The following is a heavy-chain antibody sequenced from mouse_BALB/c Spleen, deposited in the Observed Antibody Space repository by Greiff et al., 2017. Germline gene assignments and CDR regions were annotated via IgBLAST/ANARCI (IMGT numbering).Heavy chain of an antibody. CDR2: IWAGGST. J-gene: IGHJ4*01. CDR1: GFSLTSYG. V-gene: IGHV2-9*02. D-gene: IGHD1-1*01. CDR3: ARGAGHYGSSFYAMDY. Sequence: VQRVESGPGLVAPSQSLSITCTVSGFSLTSYGVHWVRQPPGKGLEWLGVIWAGGSTNYNSALMSRLSISKDNSKSQVFLKMNSLQTDDTAMYYCARGAGHYGSSFYAMDYWGQGTSVTVSS.